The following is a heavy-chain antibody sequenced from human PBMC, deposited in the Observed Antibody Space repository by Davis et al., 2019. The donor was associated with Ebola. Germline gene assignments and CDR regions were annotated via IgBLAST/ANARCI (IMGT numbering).Heavy chain of an antibody. CDR2: IYWDDDK. CDR1: GFPPRPSGVG. Sequence: SGPTLVQLTQPLTLICTFSGFPPRPSGVGVGWIRLHPGKALEWLALIYWDDDKRYSPPLKSRLTITKDTSKNQVVLTMTNIDPVDTATYYCAHRGIAVAGSFDYWGQGTLVTVSS. D-gene: IGHD6-19*01. CDR3: AHRGIAVAGSFDY. V-gene: IGHV2-5*02. J-gene: IGHJ4*02.